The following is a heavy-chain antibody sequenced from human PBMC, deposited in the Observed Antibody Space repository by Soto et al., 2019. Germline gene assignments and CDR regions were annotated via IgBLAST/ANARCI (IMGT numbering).Heavy chain of an antibody. CDR3: AKDGGELGAFDI. Sequence: VQLVESGGGVVQPGRSLRLSCAASGFTFSSYAMSWVRQAPGKGLEWVSAISGSGGSTYYADSVKGRFTISRDNSKNTLYLQMNSLRAEDTAVYYCAKDGGELGAFDIWGQGTMVTVSS. D-gene: IGHD1-26*01. CDR2: ISGSGGST. CDR1: GFTFSSYA. V-gene: IGHV3-23*04. J-gene: IGHJ3*02.